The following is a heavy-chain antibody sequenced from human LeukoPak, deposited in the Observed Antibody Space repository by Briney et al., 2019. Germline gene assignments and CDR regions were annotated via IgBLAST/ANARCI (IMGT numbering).Heavy chain of an antibody. J-gene: IGHJ4*02. Sequence: ASVKVSCKASGYTFTSYDINWVRQATGQGLEWMGWMNPNSGNTGYAQKFQGRFTITRNTSISTAYMELSSLRSEDTAVYYCARDVSSSGWYGDYWGQGPLVTVSS. V-gene: IGHV1-8*03. CDR2: MNPNSGNT. CDR1: GYTFTSYD. D-gene: IGHD6-19*01. CDR3: ARDVSSSGWYGDY.